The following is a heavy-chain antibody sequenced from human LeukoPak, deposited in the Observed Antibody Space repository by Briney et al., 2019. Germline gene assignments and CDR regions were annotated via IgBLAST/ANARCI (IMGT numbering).Heavy chain of an antibody. CDR1: GYTFTGYY. CDR2: INPKSGGT. V-gene: IGHV1-2*02. CDR3: ARVWGYYGSGSPNPFDY. J-gene: IGHJ4*02. D-gene: IGHD3-10*01. Sequence: GASVKVSCKASGYTFTGYYMHWVRQAPGQGLEWMGWINPKSGGTNYAQKFQGRVTMTRDTSISTAYMELSRLRSDDTAVYYCARVWGYYGSGSPNPFDYWGQGTLVTVSS.